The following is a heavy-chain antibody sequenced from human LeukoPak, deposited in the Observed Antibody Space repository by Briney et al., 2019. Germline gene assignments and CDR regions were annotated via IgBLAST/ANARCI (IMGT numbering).Heavy chain of an antibody. D-gene: IGHD3-22*01. CDR1: GYTFTSCY. CDR3: ARENYYDSSGSTPNYFDY. V-gene: IGHV1-46*01. CDR2: INPSGGST. Sequence: ASVKVSCKASGYTFTSCYMHWVRQAPGQGLEWMGIINPSGGSTSYAQKFQGRVTMTRDMSTSTVYMELSSLRSEDTAVYYCARENYYDSSGSTPNYFDYWGQGTLVTVSS. J-gene: IGHJ4*02.